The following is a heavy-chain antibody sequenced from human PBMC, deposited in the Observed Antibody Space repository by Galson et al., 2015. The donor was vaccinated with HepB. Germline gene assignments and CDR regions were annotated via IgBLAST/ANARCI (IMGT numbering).Heavy chain of an antibody. CDR2: FSGSDART. V-gene: IGHV3-23*01. D-gene: IGHD6-13*01. Sequence: SLRLSCAVSGFSISSYAMSWVRQAPGKGLEWVSAFSGSDARTYYADSVKGRFTISRDSYKNTLYLQMNSLRAEDTAVYYCASPKHSSSWYVFSASGGTPTYYFDYWGQGTVVTVSS. CDR3: ASPKHSSSWYVFSASGGTPTYYFDY. CDR1: GFSISSYA. J-gene: IGHJ4*02.